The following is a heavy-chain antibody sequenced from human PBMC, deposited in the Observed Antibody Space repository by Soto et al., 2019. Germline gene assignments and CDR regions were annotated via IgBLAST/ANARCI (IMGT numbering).Heavy chain of an antibody. Sequence: QVQLQESGPGLVKPSGTLSLTCAVSGDSISSRNWWTWVRQPPGKGLEWIGEIYHSGSTNYSPTLKSRVTISVDMSKNQFSLKLTSVTAADTAVYYCARAGNVAAAGTIYLDSWGQGTLVTVSS. CDR2: IYHSGST. J-gene: IGHJ4*02. CDR3: ARAGNVAAAGTIYLDS. D-gene: IGHD6-13*01. CDR1: GDSISSRNW. V-gene: IGHV4-4*02.